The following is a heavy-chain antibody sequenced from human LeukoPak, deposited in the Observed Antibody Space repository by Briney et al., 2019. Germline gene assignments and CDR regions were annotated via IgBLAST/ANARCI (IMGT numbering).Heavy chain of an antibody. D-gene: IGHD5-12*01. J-gene: IGHJ6*03. CDR2: ISSNGGST. CDR1: GFTFSSYA. CDR3: ARVVGGYAYYYYYYMDV. V-gene: IGHV3-64*01. Sequence: GGSLRLSCAAPGFTFSSYAMHWVRQAPGKGLEYVSAISSNGGSTYYANSVKGRFTISRDNSKNTLYLQMGSLRAEDMAVYYCARVVGGYAYYYYYYMDVWGKGTTVTVSS.